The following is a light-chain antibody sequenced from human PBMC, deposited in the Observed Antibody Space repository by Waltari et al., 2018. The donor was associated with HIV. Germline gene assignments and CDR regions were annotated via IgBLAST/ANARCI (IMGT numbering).Light chain of an antibody. Sequence: EIVLTQSPGTLSLSSGERATLSCRASPSVASNFLAWFQQKPGQAPRLLIYGASSRATGIPDRFSGSGSGTDFTLTISRLEPEDFAMYYCQHFGSSPRLTFGGGTKVEIK. CDR1: PSVASNF. CDR3: QHFGSSPRLT. CDR2: GAS. V-gene: IGKV3-20*01. J-gene: IGKJ4*01.